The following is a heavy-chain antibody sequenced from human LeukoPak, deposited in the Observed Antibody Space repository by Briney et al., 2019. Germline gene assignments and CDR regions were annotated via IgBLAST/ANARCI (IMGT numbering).Heavy chain of an antibody. D-gene: IGHD3-9*01. CDR2: ISAYNGKT. CDR3: AREHYDILTDYYNEWDYYGMDV. CDR1: GYTFTSYG. V-gene: IGHV1-18*01. Sequence: ASVKVSCKASGYTFTSYGISWVRQAPGQGLEWIGCISAYNGKTNYAQKFQGRVTMTTDTPTSTAYMELRSLRSDDTAVYYCAREHYDILTDYYNEWDYYGMDVWGQGTTVTVSS. J-gene: IGHJ6*02.